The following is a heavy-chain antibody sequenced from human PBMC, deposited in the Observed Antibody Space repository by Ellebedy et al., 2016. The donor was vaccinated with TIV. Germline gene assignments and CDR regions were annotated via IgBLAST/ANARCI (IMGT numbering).Heavy chain of an antibody. Sequence: GESLKISCAASGFTFRHYSLHWVRQAPGKGLEWVAVISYDGSDQYYADSVKGRFTISRDISKNPLYLQTNSLTVEDTAVHYGAKHGSNTFEKWGQGTLVTVST. CDR3: AKHGSNTFEK. CDR2: ISYDGSDQ. D-gene: IGHD4-11*01. J-gene: IGHJ4*02. V-gene: IGHV3-30*01. CDR1: GFTFRHYS.